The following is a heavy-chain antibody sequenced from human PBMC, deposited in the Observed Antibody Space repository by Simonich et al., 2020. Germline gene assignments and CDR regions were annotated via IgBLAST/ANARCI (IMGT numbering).Heavy chain of an antibody. CDR2: ISGSGGST. D-gene: IGHD4-17*01. V-gene: IGHV3-23*01. J-gene: IGHJ2*01. Sequence: EVQLLESGGGLVQPGGSLRLSCAASGFTFSSYAMSGVRQAPGKGLEWGSAISGSGGSTYDADSVKGRFTISSDNSKNTLYLQMNSLRAEDTAVYYCAKDIGTVTTEWYFDLWGRGTLVTVSS. CDR3: AKDIGTVTTEWYFDL. CDR1: GFTFSSYA.